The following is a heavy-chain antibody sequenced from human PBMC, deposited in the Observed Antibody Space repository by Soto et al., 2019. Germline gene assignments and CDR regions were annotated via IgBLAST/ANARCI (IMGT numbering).Heavy chain of an antibody. CDR3: ARNFWSGYYFRPNWFDP. CDR2: IYYSGST. V-gene: IGHV4-59*01. CDR1: GDYIISYY. D-gene: IGHD3-3*01. Sequence: PSETLSLTCTVSGDYIISYYWSWIRQPPGKGLEWIGYIYYSGSTNYNPSLKSRVTISVDTSKNQFSLKLSSVTAADTAVYYCARNFWSGYYFRPNWFDPWGQGTLVTVSS. J-gene: IGHJ5*02.